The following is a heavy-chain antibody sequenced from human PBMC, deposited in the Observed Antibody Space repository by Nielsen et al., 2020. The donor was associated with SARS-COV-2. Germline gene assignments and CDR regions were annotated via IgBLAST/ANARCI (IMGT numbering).Heavy chain of an antibody. Sequence: SETLSLTCTVSGGSISSYYGSWIRQPPGKGLEWSGHIYYSGSTNYSPFLKSRVTMSVDTSKNHFSLKLRSVTAADTAVYYCARQGAVAGTFDSWGQGTLVTVSS. D-gene: IGHD6-19*01. V-gene: IGHV4-59*08. CDR2: IYYSGST. J-gene: IGHJ4*02. CDR3: ARQGAVAGTFDS. CDR1: GGSISSYY.